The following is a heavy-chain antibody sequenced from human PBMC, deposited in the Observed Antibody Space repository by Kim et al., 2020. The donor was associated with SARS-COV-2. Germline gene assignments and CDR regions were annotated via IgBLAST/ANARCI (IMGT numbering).Heavy chain of an antibody. D-gene: IGHD3-10*01. J-gene: IGHJ6*02. CDR3: ARERGWFGHPYERRTYYYYGMDV. V-gene: IGHV3-33*01. CDR2: IWYDGSNK. CDR1: GFTFSSYG. Sequence: GGSLRLSCAASGFTFSSYGMHWVRQAPGKGLEWVAVIWYDGSNKYYADSVKGRFTISRDNSKNTLYLQMNSLRAEDTAVYYRARERGWFGHPYERRTYYYYGMDVWGQGTTVTVSS.